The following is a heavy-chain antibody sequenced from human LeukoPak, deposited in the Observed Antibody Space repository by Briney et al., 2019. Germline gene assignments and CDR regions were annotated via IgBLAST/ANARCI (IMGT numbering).Heavy chain of an antibody. J-gene: IGHJ6*02. D-gene: IGHD3-22*01. Sequence: GGSLRLSCEASGFTFSSYSMNWVRQAPGKGLEWVSSISSSSSYIYYADSVKGRFTISRDNAKNSLYLQMNSLRAEDTAVYYCAKEGDSSGYFLYYYYGMDVWGQGTTVTVSS. V-gene: IGHV3-21*01. CDR3: AKEGDSSGYFLYYYYGMDV. CDR2: ISSSSSYI. CDR1: GFTFSSYS.